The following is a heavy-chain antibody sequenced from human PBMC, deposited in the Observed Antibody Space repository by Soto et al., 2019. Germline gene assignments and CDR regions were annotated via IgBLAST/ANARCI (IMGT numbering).Heavy chain of an antibody. Sequence: ASEKVSCKASGYTFTSYAMHWVRQAPGQRLEGMGWINAGNGNTKYSQKFQGRVTITRDTSASTAYMELSSLRSEDTAVYYCARGGGWYVWFDPWGQGTLVTVSS. CDR2: INAGNGNT. CDR1: GYTFTSYA. V-gene: IGHV1-3*01. CDR3: ARGGGWYVWFDP. D-gene: IGHD6-19*01. J-gene: IGHJ5*02.